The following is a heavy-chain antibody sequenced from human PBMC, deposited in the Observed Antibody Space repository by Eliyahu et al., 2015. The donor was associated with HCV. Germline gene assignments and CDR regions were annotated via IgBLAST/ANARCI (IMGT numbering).Heavy chain of an antibody. V-gene: IGHV2-5*01. J-gene: IGHJ4*02. Sequence: QITLKESGPTLVKPTQTLTLTCTFSGFSIASSGMVMGWIRQPPGKALEWLGFIYWNDVERYSPPPTHRVTITRDPSKNQVVLTLVDMDLVDTATYYCAHRRVDTSVDYWGLGTLVTVSS. CDR1: GFSIASSGMV. CDR3: AHRRVDTSVDY. D-gene: IGHD5-18*01. CDR2: IYWNDVE.